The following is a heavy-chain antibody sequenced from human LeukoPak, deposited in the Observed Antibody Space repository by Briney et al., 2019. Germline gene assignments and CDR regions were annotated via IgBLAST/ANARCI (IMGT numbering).Heavy chain of an antibody. J-gene: IGHJ3*02. CDR2: IYYSGST. CDR3: ARDIAGIAAAGRLDAFDI. Sequence: SETLSLTCTVSGGSISSYYWSWIRQPPGKGLEWIGYIYYSGSTNYNPSLKSRVTISVDTSKNQFSLKLSSVTAADTAVYYCARDIAGIAAAGRLDAFDIWGQGTMVTVSS. CDR1: GGSISSYY. D-gene: IGHD6-13*01. V-gene: IGHV4-59*01.